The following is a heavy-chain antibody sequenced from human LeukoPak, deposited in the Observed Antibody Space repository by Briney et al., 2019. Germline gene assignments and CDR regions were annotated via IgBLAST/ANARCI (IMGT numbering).Heavy chain of an antibody. V-gene: IGHV3-23*01. CDR3: AGGMVVTVGDDY. J-gene: IGHJ4*02. CDR1: GFTFSSYA. D-gene: IGHD2-21*02. CDR2: ISGSGGST. Sequence: PGGSLRLSCAASGFTFSSYAMSWVRQAPGKGPEWVSAISGSGGSTYYADSVKGRFTISRDNSKNTLYLQMNSLRAEDTAVYYCAGGMVVTVGDDYWGQGTLVTVSS.